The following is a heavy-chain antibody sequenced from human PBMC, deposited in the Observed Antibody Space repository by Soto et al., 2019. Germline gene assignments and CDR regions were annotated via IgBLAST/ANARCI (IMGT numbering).Heavy chain of an antibody. J-gene: IGHJ3*02. V-gene: IGHV4-39*01. CDR1: GGSILSSSYY. CDR2: IYYSGST. D-gene: IGHD6-19*01. Sequence: PETLYPRSTVPGGSILSSSYYWGCIRQPPGKGLEWIGSIYYSGSTYYNPSLKSRVTISVDTSKNQFSLKLSSVTAADTAVYYCARQGSSGWYDAFDIWGQGTMVT. CDR3: ARQGSSGWYDAFDI.